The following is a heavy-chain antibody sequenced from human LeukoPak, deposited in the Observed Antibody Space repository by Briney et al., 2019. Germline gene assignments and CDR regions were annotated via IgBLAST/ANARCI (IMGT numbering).Heavy chain of an antibody. Sequence: PGGSLRLSCAASGFTFSDYYMSWMRQSPGKGLEWGSYMSSSDSTIYYADSVKGRFTISRDNAKNSVYLQMNSLRAEYAAVYYCARWGGPYCGGDCYSRNAFDIWGQGTMVTVSS. CDR1: GFTFSDYY. CDR2: MSSSDSTI. J-gene: IGHJ3*02. V-gene: IGHV3-11*04. D-gene: IGHD2-21*02. CDR3: ARWGGPYCGGDCYSRNAFDI.